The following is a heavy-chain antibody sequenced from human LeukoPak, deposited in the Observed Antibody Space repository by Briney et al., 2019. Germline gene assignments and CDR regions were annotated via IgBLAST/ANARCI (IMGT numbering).Heavy chain of an antibody. CDR1: GDSITSNTYY. D-gene: IGHD5-18*01. J-gene: IGHJ3*02. CDR3: ARPGVGSGRYGAFDI. Sequence: SETLSLTCAVSGDSITSNTYYWGWIRQPPGKGLEWIGTIYFSGSTSGGRTYYNPSLKSRITISVDTSTNHFSLRLSSVTAADTAVYYCARPGVGSGRYGAFDIWGQGTMVTVSS. V-gene: IGHV4-39*02. CDR2: IYFSGSTSGGRT.